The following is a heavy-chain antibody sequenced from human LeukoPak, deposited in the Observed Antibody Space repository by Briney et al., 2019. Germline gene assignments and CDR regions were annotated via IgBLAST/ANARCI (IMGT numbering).Heavy chain of an antibody. Sequence: SETLSLTCTVSGDSISSYYWSWIRQPPGKGLEWIGYIYYSGSTNYNPSLKSRVTISVDTSKNQFSLKLSSVTAADTAVYYCARATPQVNWFDPWGQGTLVTVSS. CDR2: IYYSGST. V-gene: IGHV4-59*01. J-gene: IGHJ5*02. CDR3: ARATPQVNWFDP. CDR1: GDSISSYY.